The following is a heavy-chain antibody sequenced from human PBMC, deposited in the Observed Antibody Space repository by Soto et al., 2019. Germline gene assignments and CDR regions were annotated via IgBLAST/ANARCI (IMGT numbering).Heavy chain of an antibody. CDR3: ARRFDY. J-gene: IGHJ4*02. CDR1: GGSISSSSYY. V-gene: IGHV4-39*01. Sequence: PSETLSLTCTVSGGSISSSSYYWGWIRQPPGKGLEWIGSIYYSGSTYYNPSLKIRVTISVDTSKNQFSLKLSSVTAADTAVYYCARRFDYWGQGTLFTVSS. CDR2: IYYSGST.